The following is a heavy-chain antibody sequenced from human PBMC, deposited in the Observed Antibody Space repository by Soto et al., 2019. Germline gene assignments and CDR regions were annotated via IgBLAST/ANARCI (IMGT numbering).Heavy chain of an antibody. CDR3: ARDLRVRTDYGDVVYYFDY. Sequence: ASVKVSCKASGYTFTGYYMHWVRQAPGQGLEWMGWINPNSGGTNYAQKFQGWVTMTRDTSISTAYMELSRLRSDDTAVYYCARDLRVRTDYGDVVYYFDYWGQGTLVTV. D-gene: IGHD4-17*01. J-gene: IGHJ4*02. CDR1: GYTFTGYY. CDR2: INPNSGGT. V-gene: IGHV1-2*04.